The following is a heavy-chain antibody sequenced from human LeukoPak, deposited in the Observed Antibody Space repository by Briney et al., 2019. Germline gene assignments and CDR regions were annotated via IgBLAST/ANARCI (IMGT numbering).Heavy chain of an antibody. J-gene: IGHJ5*02. D-gene: IGHD3-3*01. CDR3: ARGLAPLRFFDH. CDR2: IYYSGGT. CDR1: GGSIGSYY. V-gene: IGHV4-59*01. Sequence: SETLSLTCTVSGGSIGSYYWSWIRQPPGKGLEWIGYIYYSGGTNYNPSLKSRVTISVDTSKNQFSLKLCSVTAADTAVYYCARGLAPLRFFDHWGQGTLVTVSS.